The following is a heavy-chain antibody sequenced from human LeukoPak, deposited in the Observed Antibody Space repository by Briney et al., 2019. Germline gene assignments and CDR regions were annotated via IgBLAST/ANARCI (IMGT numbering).Heavy chain of an antibody. J-gene: IGHJ6*03. CDR2: ISYDGSRK. V-gene: IGHV3-30-3*01. CDR3: ARSHGSYYYYMDV. CDR1: GFTFNIYA. Sequence: GGSLRLSCTASGFTFNIYAMHWVHQAPGKGLEWVALISYDGSRKYYTDSVKGRFTISRDNSKNTMYVQMNSLRAEDTAVYYCARSHGSYYYYMDVWGKGTTVTVSS.